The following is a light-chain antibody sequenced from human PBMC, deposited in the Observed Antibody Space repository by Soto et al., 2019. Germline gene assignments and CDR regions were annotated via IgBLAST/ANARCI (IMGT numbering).Light chain of an antibody. CDR3: QQYRSYWR. CDR2: GAS. Sequence: FWASQSVSNNYLAWYQQKPGQAPRLLIYGASSRATGIPDRFSGSGSGKEFTLTISSLQPDDFATYYCQQYRSYWRSGQGTKVDI. V-gene: IGKV3-20*01. CDR1: QSVSNNY. J-gene: IGKJ1*01.